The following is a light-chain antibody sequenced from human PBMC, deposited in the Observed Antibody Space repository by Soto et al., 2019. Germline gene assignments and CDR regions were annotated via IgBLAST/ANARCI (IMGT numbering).Light chain of an antibody. CDR1: QSVSSSY. Sequence: EIVLTQSPGTLSLSPGERATLSCRASQSVSSSYLAWYQQKPGQAPRLPIYGASSRATGIPDRFSGSGSGTDFTLTISRLEPEDFAVYYCQQYGSSSWTFGQRTKV. V-gene: IGKV3-20*01. CDR3: QQYGSSSWT. CDR2: GAS. J-gene: IGKJ1*01.